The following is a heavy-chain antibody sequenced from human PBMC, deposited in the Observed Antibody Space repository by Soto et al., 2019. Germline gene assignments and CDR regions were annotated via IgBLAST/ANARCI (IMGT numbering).Heavy chain of an antibody. Sequence: EVQLLESGGGLVQPGGSLRLSSAASGFTFSSYAMSWVRQAPGKGLKWVSAISGSGGSTYYADSVKGRFTISRDNSKNTLYLQMNSLRAEDTAVYYCAKGDIVVVPAAKSYYYYYGMDVWGQGTTVTVSS. CDR3: AKGDIVVVPAAKSYYYYYGMDV. CDR2: ISGSGGST. V-gene: IGHV3-23*01. CDR1: GFTFSSYA. D-gene: IGHD2-2*01. J-gene: IGHJ6*02.